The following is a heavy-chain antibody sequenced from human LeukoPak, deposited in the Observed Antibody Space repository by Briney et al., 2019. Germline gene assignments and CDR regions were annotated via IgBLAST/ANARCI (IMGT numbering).Heavy chain of an antibody. D-gene: IGHD2-21*02. CDR3: ARDLLLGQADY. CDR1: GFTFSSYS. V-gene: IGHV3-48*01. CDR2: ISSSSSTI. J-gene: IGHJ4*02. Sequence: GGSLRLTCAASGFTFSSYSMNWVRQAPGKGLEWVSYISSSSSTIYYADSVKGRFTISRDNAKNSLYLQMNSLRAEDTAVYYCARDLLLGQADYWGQGTLVTVSS.